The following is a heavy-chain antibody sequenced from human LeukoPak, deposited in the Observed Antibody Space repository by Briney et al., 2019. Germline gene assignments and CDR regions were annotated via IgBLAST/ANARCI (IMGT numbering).Heavy chain of an antibody. V-gene: IGHV1-69*04. J-gene: IGHJ5*02. Sequence: EASVKVSCKASGGTFSSYAISWVRQAPGQGLEWMGRIIPIFGIVNYAQKFQGGVTITADKSTSTAYMELSSLRSEDTAVYYCARHTLLVPAATDNWFDPWGQGTLVTVSS. CDR3: ARHTLLVPAATDNWFDP. CDR2: IIPIFGIV. CDR1: GGTFSSYA. D-gene: IGHD2-2*01.